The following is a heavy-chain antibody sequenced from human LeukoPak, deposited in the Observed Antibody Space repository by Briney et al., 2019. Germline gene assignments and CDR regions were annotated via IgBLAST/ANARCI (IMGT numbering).Heavy chain of an antibody. J-gene: IGHJ4*02. D-gene: IGHD2-2*01. CDR2: ISGSGNTT. CDR1: GFTFSSYA. V-gene: IGHV3-23*01. CDR3: AKESDIVVLPAASLDY. Sequence: GGSLRLSCAASGFTFSSYAMSWVRQAPGKGVEWVSVISGSGNTTYYADSVKGRFTISRDSSKKTLYLQMNSLRAEDTAVYYCAKESDIVVLPAASLDYWGQGTLVTVSS.